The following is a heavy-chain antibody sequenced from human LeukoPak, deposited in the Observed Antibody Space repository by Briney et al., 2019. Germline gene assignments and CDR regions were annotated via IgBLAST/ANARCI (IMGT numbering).Heavy chain of an antibody. D-gene: IGHD3-16*02. CDR1: GGSISSYY. J-gene: IGHJ3*02. Sequence: SETLSLTCTVSGGSISSYYWSLIRQPAGKGLEWIGRIYTSGSTNYNPSLKSRVTMSVDTSKNQFSLKLSSVTAADTAVYYCARDSMITFGGVIASHGSDIWGQGTMVTVSS. CDR3: ARDSMITFGGVIASHGSDI. CDR2: IYTSGST. V-gene: IGHV4-4*07.